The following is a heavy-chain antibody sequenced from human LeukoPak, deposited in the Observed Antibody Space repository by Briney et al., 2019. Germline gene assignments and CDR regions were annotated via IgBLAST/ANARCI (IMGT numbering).Heavy chain of an antibody. CDR1: GGSFSGYY. J-gene: IGHJ6*04. D-gene: IGHD5-18*01. CDR3: ARITWIQLWFSGMDV. CDR2: INHGGST. Sequence: SETLSLTCAVYGGSFSGYYWSWIRQPPGKGLEWIGEINHGGSTNYNPSLKSRVTISVDTSKNQFSLKLSSVTAADTAVYYCARITWIQLWFSGMDVWGKGTTVTVSS. V-gene: IGHV4-34*01.